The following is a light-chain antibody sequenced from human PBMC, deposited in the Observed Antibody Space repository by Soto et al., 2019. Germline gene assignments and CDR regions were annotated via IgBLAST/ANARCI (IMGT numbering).Light chain of an antibody. CDR1: SSNIGGNS. J-gene: IGLJ1*01. V-gene: IGLV1-51*01. CDR3: GSWDSSLSAYV. Sequence: KQPPSVSAAPGQKVTISCSGSSSNIGGNSVSWYQQLPGTDPKLLIYDDNKRPSGIPDRFSGSKSGTSATLGITGYQTGDEADYYCGSWDSSLSAYVFGTGTKVTVL. CDR2: DDN.